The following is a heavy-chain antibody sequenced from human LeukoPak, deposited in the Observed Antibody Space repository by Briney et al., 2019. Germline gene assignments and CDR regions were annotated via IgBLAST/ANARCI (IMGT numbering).Heavy chain of an antibody. V-gene: IGHV4-38-2*02. CDR3: ARGHDPSDYYYYYMDV. Sequence: SETLSLTCTVSGYSISSGYYWGWVRQPPGKGLEWIGSIYHSGSTYYNPSLKSRVTISVDTSKNQFSLKLSSVTAADTAVYYCARGHDPSDYYYYYMDVWGKGTTVTVSS. CDR2: IYHSGST. D-gene: IGHD3-10*01. J-gene: IGHJ6*03. CDR1: GYSISSGYY.